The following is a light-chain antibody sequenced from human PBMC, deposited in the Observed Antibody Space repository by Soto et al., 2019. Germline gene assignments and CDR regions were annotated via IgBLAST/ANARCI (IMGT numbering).Light chain of an antibody. CDR3: SSYTTSTTVP. Sequence: QSALTQPASVSGSLGQSITISCTGTNSDIGVYNYVSWYQQHPGKAPRLIIYEVFNRPSGISHRFSGSKSGNTASLTISGLLTEDEADYYCSSYTTSTTVPFGGGTQPTVL. J-gene: IGLJ2*01. CDR1: NSDIGVYNY. V-gene: IGLV2-14*01. CDR2: EVF.